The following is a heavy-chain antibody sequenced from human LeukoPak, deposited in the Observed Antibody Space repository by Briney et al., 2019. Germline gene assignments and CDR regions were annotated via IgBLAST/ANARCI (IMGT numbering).Heavy chain of an antibody. V-gene: IGHV4-4*07. D-gene: IGHD1-26*01. J-gene: IGHJ4*02. CDR3: ARGRGVVGATKVDY. Sequence: SETLSLTCTVSGGSISSYYWSWIRQPAGKGLEWIGRIYTSGSTNYNPSLKSRVTMSVDTSKNQFSLKLSSVTAADTAVYYCARGRGVVGATKVDYWGQGTLVTVSS. CDR2: IYTSGST. CDR1: GGSISSYY.